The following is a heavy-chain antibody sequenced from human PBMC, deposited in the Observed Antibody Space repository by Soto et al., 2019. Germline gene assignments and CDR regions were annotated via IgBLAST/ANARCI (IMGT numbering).Heavy chain of an antibody. CDR3: AKDQTDDDYVWGSYRPPRDPFDY. CDR2: ISGSGGST. D-gene: IGHD3-16*02. Sequence: EVQLLESGGGLVQPGGSLRLSCAASGFTFSSYAMSWVRQAPGKGLEWVSAISGSGGSTYYADSVKGRFTISRDNSKNTLYLQMNSLRAEDTAVYYCAKDQTDDDYVWGSYRPPRDPFDYWGQGTLVTVSS. V-gene: IGHV3-23*01. J-gene: IGHJ4*02. CDR1: GFTFSSYA.